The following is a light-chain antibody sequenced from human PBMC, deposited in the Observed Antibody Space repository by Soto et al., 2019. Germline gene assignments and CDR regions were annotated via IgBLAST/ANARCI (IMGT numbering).Light chain of an antibody. V-gene: IGLV1-44*01. Sequence: QPVLTQPPSASGTPGQRVSITCSGSSSNIGSNIVNWYQQLPGRAPKLLIYRTNQRPSGVPDRFSASKSGTSASLAISGLQSEDQADYYCEAWDDSLIGVLFGGGTKL. CDR1: SSNIGSNI. CDR3: EAWDDSLIGVL. CDR2: RTN. J-gene: IGLJ2*01.